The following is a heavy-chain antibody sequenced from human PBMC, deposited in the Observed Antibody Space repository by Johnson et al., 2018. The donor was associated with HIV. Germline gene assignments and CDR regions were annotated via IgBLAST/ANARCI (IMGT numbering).Heavy chain of an antibody. CDR1: GFTFSSYA. D-gene: IGHD4-17*01. V-gene: IGHV3-30*03. Sequence: QVQLVESGGGVVQPGRSLRLSCAASGFTFSSYAMHWVRQAPGKGLEWVAVISYHGGTKYYADSVRGRFTISSDNSKNTLYLQMNSLRAEDTAVYYCARDLLYGETAFDIWGRDNGHRLF. CDR3: ARDLLYGETAFDI. J-gene: IGHJ3*02. CDR2: ISYHGGTK.